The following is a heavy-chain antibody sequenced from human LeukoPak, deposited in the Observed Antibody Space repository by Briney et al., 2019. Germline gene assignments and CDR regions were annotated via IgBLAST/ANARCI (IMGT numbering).Heavy chain of an antibody. Sequence: GGSLRLSCAASGFTFRSYGMHWVRQAPGKGLEWVAVISYDGSNQYYADSVKGRFTISRDNSKNTLYLQMNSLRAEDTAVYYCARAGNTRFDYWGQGTLVTVSS. V-gene: IGHV3-30*03. J-gene: IGHJ4*02. D-gene: IGHD2/OR15-2a*01. CDR1: GFTFRSYG. CDR3: ARAGNTRFDY. CDR2: ISYDGSNQ.